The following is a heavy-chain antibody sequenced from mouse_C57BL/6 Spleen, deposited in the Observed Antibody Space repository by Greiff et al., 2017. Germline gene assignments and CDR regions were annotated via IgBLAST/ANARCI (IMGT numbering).Heavy chain of an antibody. J-gene: IGHJ3*01. D-gene: IGHD2-4*01. CDR3: ARGVIYYDYPAWFAY. CDR1: GFTFSDYG. CDR2: ISSGSSTI. V-gene: IGHV5-17*01. Sequence: EVQVVESGGGLVKPGGSLKLSCAVSGFTFSDYGMHWVRQAPEKGLEWVAYISSGSSTIYYADTVKGRFTISRDNAKNTLFLQMTSLRSEDTAMYYCARGVIYYDYPAWFAYWGQGTLVTVSA.